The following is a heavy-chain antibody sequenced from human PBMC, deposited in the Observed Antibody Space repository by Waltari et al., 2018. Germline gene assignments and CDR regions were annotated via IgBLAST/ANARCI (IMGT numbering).Heavy chain of an antibody. CDR3: ATYCSSASCYNKTAGGY. Sequence: EAQLVESGGGFVQPGGSLRLSCAPSGFTFSSYWMNWVRQAPGKGLVWVSRMNSDGSSTSYADSVKGRFTISRDNAKNTLYLQMSSLRAEDTAVYYCATYCSSASCYNKTAGGYWGQGTLVTVSS. V-gene: IGHV3-74*01. J-gene: IGHJ4*02. CDR2: MNSDGSST. CDR1: GFTFSSYW. D-gene: IGHD2-2*02.